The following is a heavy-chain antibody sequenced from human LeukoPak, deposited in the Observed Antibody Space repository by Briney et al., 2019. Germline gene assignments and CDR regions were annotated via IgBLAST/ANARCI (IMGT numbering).Heavy chain of an antibody. D-gene: IGHD3-10*01. CDR1: GGSISSYY. V-gene: IGHV4-59*01. CDR2: IYYSGST. J-gene: IGHJ5*02. Sequence: SETLSLTCTVSGGSISSYYWSWIRQPPGKGLEGIGYIYYSGSTNYNPSLKSRVTISVDTSKNQFSLKLSSVTAADTAVYYCARGRSAGGSGSYYLGGHWFDPWGQGTLVTVSS. CDR3: ARGRSAGGSGSYYLGGHWFDP.